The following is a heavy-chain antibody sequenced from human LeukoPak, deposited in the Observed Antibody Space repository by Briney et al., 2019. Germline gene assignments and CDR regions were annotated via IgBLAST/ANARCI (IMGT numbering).Heavy chain of an antibody. J-gene: IGHJ4*02. Sequence: ASVMVSCTVSGYTLTELSMHWVRQAPGKGLEWMGGFDPEDGETIYAQKFQGRVTMTEDTSTDTAYMELSSLRSEDTAVYYCATDHSGSYRIDYWGQGTLATVSS. D-gene: IGHD1-26*01. CDR3: ATDHSGSYRIDY. CDR1: GYTLTELS. V-gene: IGHV1-24*01. CDR2: FDPEDGET.